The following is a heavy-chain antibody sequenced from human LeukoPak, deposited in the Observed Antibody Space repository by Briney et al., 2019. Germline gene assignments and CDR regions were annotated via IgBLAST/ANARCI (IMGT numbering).Heavy chain of an antibody. CDR3: ARGGGSSSWDNDAFDV. V-gene: IGHV4-4*07. CDR1: GGSISSYY. D-gene: IGHD6-13*01. CDR2: IYTSGST. Sequence: SETLSLTCTVSGGSISSYYWSWIRQPAGKGLEWIGRIYTSGSTNYNPSLKSRVTMSVDTSKNQFSLKLSSVTAADTAVYYCARGGGSSSWDNDAFDVWGQGTMVTVSS. J-gene: IGHJ3*01.